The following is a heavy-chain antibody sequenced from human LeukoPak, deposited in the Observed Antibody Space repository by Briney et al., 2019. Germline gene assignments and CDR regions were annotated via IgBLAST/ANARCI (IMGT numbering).Heavy chain of an antibody. CDR3: ARVEDGGYCSGGSCYSGAFDI. CDR1: GGTFSSYA. CDR2: IIPIFGTA. Sequence: ASVKVSCKASGGTFSSYATSWVRQAPGQGLEWMGGIIPIFGTANYAQKFQGRVTITADESTSTAYMELSSLRSEDTAVYYCARVEDGGYCSGGSCYSGAFDIWGQGTMVTVPS. V-gene: IGHV1-69*13. J-gene: IGHJ3*02. D-gene: IGHD2-15*01.